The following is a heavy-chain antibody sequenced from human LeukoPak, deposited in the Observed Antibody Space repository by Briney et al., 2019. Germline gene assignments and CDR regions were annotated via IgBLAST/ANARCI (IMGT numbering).Heavy chain of an antibody. CDR1: GGSISSYY. CDR3: ARCLARGYSYGSSSFSCFDY. V-gene: IGHV4-59*12. CDR2: IYYSRTT. D-gene: IGHD5-18*01. J-gene: IGHJ4*02. Sequence: SETLSLTCTVSGGSISSYYWSWIRQPPGKGLEWIGYIYYSRTTNYNPSLKSRVTISVDTSKNQFSLKLSSVTAADTAVYYCARCLARGYSYGSSSFSCFDYWGQGTLVTVSS.